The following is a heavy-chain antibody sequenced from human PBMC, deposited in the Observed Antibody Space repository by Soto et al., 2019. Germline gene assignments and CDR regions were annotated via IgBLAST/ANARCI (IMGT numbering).Heavy chain of an antibody. CDR2: INHSGST. Sequence: QVQLQQWGAGLLKPSETLSLTCAVYGGSFSGYYWSWIRQPPGKGLGWIGEINHSGSTNYNPSLKSRVTISVDTSKNQFSLKLSSVTAADTAVYYCARGAGYCSSTSCYGYSYWGQGTLVTVSS. J-gene: IGHJ4*02. CDR1: GGSFSGYY. V-gene: IGHV4-34*01. D-gene: IGHD2-2*01. CDR3: ARGAGYCSSTSCYGYSY.